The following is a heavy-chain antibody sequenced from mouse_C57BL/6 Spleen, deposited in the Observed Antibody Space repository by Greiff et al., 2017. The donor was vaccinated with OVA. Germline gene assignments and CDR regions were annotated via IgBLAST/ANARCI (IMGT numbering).Heavy chain of an antibody. J-gene: IGHJ4*01. CDR1: GFTFSDYG. V-gene: IGHV5-17*01. Sequence: EVHLVESGGGLVKPGGSLKLSCAASGFTFSDYGMHWVRQAPEKGLEWVAYISSGSSTIYYADTVKGRFTISRDNAQNTLFLQMTSLRSADTAMYYCARGANYAMDYWGQGTSVTVSS. CDR3: ARGANYAMDY. CDR2: ISSGSSTI. D-gene: IGHD3-1*01.